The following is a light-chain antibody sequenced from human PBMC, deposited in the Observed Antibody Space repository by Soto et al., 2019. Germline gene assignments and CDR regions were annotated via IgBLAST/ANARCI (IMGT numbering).Light chain of an antibody. CDR3: QQYDNWPWT. CDR2: GAS. V-gene: IGKV3-15*01. CDR1: QSVSSN. J-gene: IGKJ1*01. Sequence: EIVMTQSPATLSVSPGERATLSCRASQSVSSNLAWYQQKPGQAPRLLIYGASTRATDIPARFSGSGSGTEVTLTISSLQSEDFAIYYCQQYDNWPWTFGRWTKVEIK.